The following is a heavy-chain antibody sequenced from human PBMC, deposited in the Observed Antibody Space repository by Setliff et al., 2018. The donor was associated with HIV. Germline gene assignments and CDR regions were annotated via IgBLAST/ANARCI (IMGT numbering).Heavy chain of an antibody. Sequence: PGESLKISCATSGFTFDSYSIIWVRQAPGKGLEWVSYISGLGGGTIYYADSVRGRFTISRDDAEKSVYLQMNSLRAEDTAIYYCAKAPGWLFLSHYWGQGTLVTVSS. CDR1: GFTFDSYS. J-gene: IGHJ4*02. V-gene: IGHV3-48*01. CDR3: AKAPGWLFLSHY. CDR2: ISGLGGGTI. D-gene: IGHD3-22*01.